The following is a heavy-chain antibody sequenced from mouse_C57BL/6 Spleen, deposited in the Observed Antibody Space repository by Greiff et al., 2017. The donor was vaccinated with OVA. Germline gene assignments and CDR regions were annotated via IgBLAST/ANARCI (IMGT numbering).Heavy chain of an antibody. CDR1: GFSFNTYA. V-gene: IGHV10-1*01. J-gene: IGHJ4*01. CDR2: IRSKSNNYAT. CDR3: VRHEGVMDY. Sequence: EVNVVESGGGLVQPKGSLKLSCAASGFSFNTYAMNWVRQAPGKGLEWVARIRSKSNNYATYYADSVKDRFTISRDDSESMLYLQMNNLKTEDTAMYYCVRHEGVMDYWGQGTSVTVSS.